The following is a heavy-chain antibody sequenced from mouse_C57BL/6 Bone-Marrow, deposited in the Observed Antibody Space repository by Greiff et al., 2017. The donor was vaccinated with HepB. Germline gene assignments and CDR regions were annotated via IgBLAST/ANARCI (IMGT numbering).Heavy chain of an antibody. CDR1: GFTFSSYA. J-gene: IGHJ4*01. V-gene: IGHV5-4*03. CDR2: ISDGGSYT. CDR3: ASDDYGPPAMDY. D-gene: IGHD1-1*01. Sequence: EVKLMESGGGLVKPGGSLKLSCAASGFTFSSYAMSWVRQTPEKRLEWVATISDGGSYTYYPDNVKGRFTISRDNAKNNLYLQMSHVKCEDTAMYYCASDDYGPPAMDYWGQGTSVTVSS.